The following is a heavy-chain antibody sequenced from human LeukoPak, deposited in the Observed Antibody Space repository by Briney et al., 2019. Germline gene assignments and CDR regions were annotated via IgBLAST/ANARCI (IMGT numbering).Heavy chain of an antibody. J-gene: IGHJ4*02. CDR3: AGGGGYDSSGYVGY. CDR2: ISAYNGNT. V-gene: IGHV1-18*01. CDR1: GYTFTSYG. D-gene: IGHD3-22*01. Sequence: ASVKLSCKASGYTFTSYGISWVRQSPGQGLEWMGWISAYNGNTNYAQKLQGRVTMTTETTTSTAYMELRGPRSDDAAGSYCAGGGGYDSSGYVGYWGQGTLVTVSS.